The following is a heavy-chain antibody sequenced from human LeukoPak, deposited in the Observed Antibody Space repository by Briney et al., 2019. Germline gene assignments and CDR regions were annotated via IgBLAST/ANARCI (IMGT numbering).Heavy chain of an antibody. D-gene: IGHD5-24*01. CDR1: GFTFSDHY. V-gene: IGHV3-72*01. CDR2: TRNKANSYTT. CDR3: AREAFGDGYNLRAFDI. Sequence: GGSLRLSCAASGFTFSDHYMDWVRQAPGKGLEWVGRTRNKANSYTTEYAASVKGRFTISRDDSKNSLYLQMNSLKTEDTAVYYCAREAFGDGYNLRAFDIWGQGTMVTVSS. J-gene: IGHJ3*02.